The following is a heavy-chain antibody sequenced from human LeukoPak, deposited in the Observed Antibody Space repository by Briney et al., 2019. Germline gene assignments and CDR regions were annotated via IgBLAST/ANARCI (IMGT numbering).Heavy chain of an antibody. CDR2: VYYSGTT. Sequence: SETLSLTCNVSGGSIGRRNYYWGWIRQPPGKGLEWIGSVYYSGTTHYNSSLKSRVSISVDTSKNHFSLKLNSVTAADTAMYYCASHLRYSSGWYNWFDPWGQGTPVTASS. J-gene: IGHJ5*02. V-gene: IGHV4-39*02. CDR3: ASHLRYSSGWYNWFDP. D-gene: IGHD6-19*01. CDR1: GGSIGRRNYY.